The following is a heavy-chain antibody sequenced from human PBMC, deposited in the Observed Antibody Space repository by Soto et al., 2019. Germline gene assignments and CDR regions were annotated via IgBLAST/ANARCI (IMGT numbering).Heavy chain of an antibody. CDR1: GFTFDDYA. Sequence: QTGGSLRLSCAASGFTFDDYAMHWVRQAPGKGLEWVSGISWNSGSIGYADSVKGRFTISRDNAKNSLYLQMNSLRAEDTALYYCATLSGVAGPTSDYWGQGTLVTVS. D-gene: IGHD6-19*01. CDR2: ISWNSGSI. J-gene: IGHJ4*02. CDR3: ATLSGVAGPTSDY. V-gene: IGHV3-9*01.